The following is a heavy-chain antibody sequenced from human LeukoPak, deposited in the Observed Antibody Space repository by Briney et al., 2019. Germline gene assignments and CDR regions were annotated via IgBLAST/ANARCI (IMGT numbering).Heavy chain of an antibody. D-gene: IGHD3-22*01. Sequence: ASVKVSCKASGYTFTSYDINWVRQATGQGLEWMGWMNPNSGNTGYAQKFQGRVTMTRNTSISTAYMEPSSLRSEDTAVYYCARGKRVSFRRGYYDSSGQDWGQGTLVTVSS. CDR3: ARGKRVSFRRGYYDSSGQD. V-gene: IGHV1-8*01. CDR2: MNPNSGNT. CDR1: GYTFTSYD. J-gene: IGHJ4*02.